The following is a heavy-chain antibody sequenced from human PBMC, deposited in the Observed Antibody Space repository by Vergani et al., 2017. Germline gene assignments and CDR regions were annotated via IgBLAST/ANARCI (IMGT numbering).Heavy chain of an antibody. D-gene: IGHD2-2*01. CDR1: GFTFSNYA. J-gene: IGHJ4*02. CDR3: ATAYVPDASALVVPAAVDF. CDR2: ISGSGGST. V-gene: IGHV3-23*01. Sequence: EVQLLESGGGLVQPGGSLRLSCAASGFTFSNYAMSWVRQAPGKGLEWVSGISGSGGSTYYADSVKGRFTISRDNSKNTLFLQMDSLRAEDTAIYYCATAYVPDASALVVPAAVDFWGQRTLVTVSS.